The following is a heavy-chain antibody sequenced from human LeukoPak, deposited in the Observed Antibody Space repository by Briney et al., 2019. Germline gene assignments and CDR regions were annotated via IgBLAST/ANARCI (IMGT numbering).Heavy chain of an antibody. J-gene: IGHJ4*02. Sequence: SETLSLTCSVSGGSISYYWSWIRQPPGKGLEWIGYIYYSGSTNYNPSLKSRITMSVDTSKNQFSLKLSSVTAADTAVYYCARSGSYSGPYVYWGQGTVVTVSS. V-gene: IGHV4-59*12. CDR2: IYYSGST. D-gene: IGHD1-26*01. CDR3: ARSGSYSGPYVY. CDR1: GGSISYY.